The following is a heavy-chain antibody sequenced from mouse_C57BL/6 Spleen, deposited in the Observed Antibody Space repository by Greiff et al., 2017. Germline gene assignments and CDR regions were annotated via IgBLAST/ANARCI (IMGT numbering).Heavy chain of an antibody. CDR2: IYPGSGST. V-gene: IGHV1-55*01. CDR3: ARRAAQAYYFDY. CDR1: GYTFTSYW. Sequence: QVQLQQPGAELVKPGASVKMSCKASGYTFTSYWITWVKQRPGQGLEWIGDIYPGSGSTNYNEKFKSKATLAVDTSSSTAYMQLSSLTSEDSAVYYCARRAAQAYYFDYWGQGTTLTVSS. D-gene: IGHD3-2*02. J-gene: IGHJ2*01.